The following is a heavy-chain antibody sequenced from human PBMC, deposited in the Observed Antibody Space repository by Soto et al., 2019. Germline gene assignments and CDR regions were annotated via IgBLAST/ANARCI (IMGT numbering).Heavy chain of an antibody. CDR2: ISSSSSTI. J-gene: IGHJ5*02. D-gene: IGHD6-19*01. CDR1: GFTFSSYS. V-gene: IGHV3-48*02. CDR3: AREAIAVLNWFDP. Sequence: GGSLRLSCAASGFTFSSYSMNWVRQAPGKGLEWVSYISSSSSTIYYADSVKGRFTISRDNAKNSLYLQMNSLRDEDTAVYYSAREAIAVLNWFDPWGPGTLVTVSS.